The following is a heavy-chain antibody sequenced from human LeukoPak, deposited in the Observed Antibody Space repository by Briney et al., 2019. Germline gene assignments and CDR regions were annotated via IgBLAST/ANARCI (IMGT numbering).Heavy chain of an antibody. CDR2: IYHSGRT. CDR1: GYSISSGYY. V-gene: IGHV4-38-2*02. J-gene: IGHJ4*02. D-gene: IGHD2-21*02. Sequence: SETLSLTCTVSGYSISSGYYWGWIRQPPGKGLEWIGSIYHSGRTFYNPSLKSRVTISVDTSKNQFSLKLTSVTAADTAVYYCARADCGGDCYNSDYYFDYWGQGTLVTVSS. CDR3: ARADCGGDCYNSDYYFDY.